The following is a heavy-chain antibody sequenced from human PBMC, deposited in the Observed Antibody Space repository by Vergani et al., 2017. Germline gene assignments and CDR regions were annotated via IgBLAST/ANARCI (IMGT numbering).Heavy chain of an antibody. CDR1: GYSISSGYY. CDR3: ASRGYGSGSYYNLNWFDP. Sequence: QVQLQESGPGLVKPSETLSLTCAVSGYSISSGYYWGWTRHSPGKGLEWIGSIYHSWSTYYNPSLKSRVPISVDTSKNQFSLKLSPVTAADTAVYYCASRGYGSGSYYNLNWFDPWGQGTLVTVSS. J-gene: IGHJ5*02. V-gene: IGHV4-38-2*01. D-gene: IGHD3-10*01. CDR2: IYHSWST.